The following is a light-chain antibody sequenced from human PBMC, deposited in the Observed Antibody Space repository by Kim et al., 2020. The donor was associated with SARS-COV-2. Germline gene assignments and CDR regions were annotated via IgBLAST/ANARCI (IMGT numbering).Light chain of an antibody. CDR3: QQYESFWYT. V-gene: IGKV1-5*01. CDR2: DGS. CDR1: HSIRNW. J-gene: IGKJ2*01. Sequence: DIQLTQSPSTLSACVGDRVTITCRASHSIRNWLAWYQQKQGKAPQLLIYDGSTLESGVPPRFSGSGYGTEFTLTISGLQPDDFATYYCQQYESFWYTFGQGTKLEI.